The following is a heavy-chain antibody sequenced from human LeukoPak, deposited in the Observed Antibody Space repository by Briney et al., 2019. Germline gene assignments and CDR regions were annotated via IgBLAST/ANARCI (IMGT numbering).Heavy chain of an antibody. J-gene: IGHJ4*02. CDR1: GVSIRSYY. CDR2: IYHSGST. Sequence: SETLSLTCTVSGVSIRSYYWNWIRQSPGKGLEWIGYIYHSGSTSYNPSLKSRVTTSIDTSKNQFSLKLSSVTAADTAVYYCAKSGGTTVFDFWGQGTLVTVSS. V-gene: IGHV4-59*01. CDR3: AKSGGTTVFDF. D-gene: IGHD4-11*01.